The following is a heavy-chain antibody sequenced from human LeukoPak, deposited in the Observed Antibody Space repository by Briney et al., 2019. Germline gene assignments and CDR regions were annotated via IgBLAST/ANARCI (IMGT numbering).Heavy chain of an antibody. CDR3: ARRRSDPGAFDI. J-gene: IGHJ3*02. V-gene: IGHV4-39*01. D-gene: IGHD2-21*02. CDR1: GGSVTNTSGHY. Sequence: KSSETLSLTCSVSGGSVTNTSGHYRAWIRQSPGKRLEWIGSFYYRGNTYYNLSLKSRLTISVDTSKNQFSLKMSSVTATDTAIYYCARRRSDPGAFDIWGQGTQVTVSS. CDR2: FYYRGNT.